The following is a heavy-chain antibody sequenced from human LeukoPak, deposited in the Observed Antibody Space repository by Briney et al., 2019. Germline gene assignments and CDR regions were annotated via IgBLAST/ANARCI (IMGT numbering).Heavy chain of an antibody. D-gene: IGHD5-18*01. Sequence: GGSLRLSCAASGFTFRAYWMSWVRQAPGKGLEWAANINQDGSEKDYVDSVKGRFTISRDNARNSLYLQMNTLRAEDTAVYFCARLRYTYGKNFDYWGQGALVTVSS. CDR3: ARLRYTYGKNFDY. CDR1: GFTFRAYW. J-gene: IGHJ4*02. CDR2: INQDGSEK. V-gene: IGHV3-7*01.